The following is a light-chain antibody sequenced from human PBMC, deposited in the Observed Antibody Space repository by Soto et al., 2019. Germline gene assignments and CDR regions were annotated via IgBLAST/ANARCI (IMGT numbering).Light chain of an antibody. CDR2: EVS. Sequence: QSALTQPASVSGSPGQSITISCTGTSSDVGGYNYVSWYQQHPGKAPKLMIYEVSNRPSGVSNRFSGSKSGNTASLTISGLQAEDEADYYCTSYRITTTLVIGGGTKVTVL. CDR3: TSYRITTTLV. J-gene: IGLJ3*02. V-gene: IGLV2-14*01. CDR1: SSDVGGYNY.